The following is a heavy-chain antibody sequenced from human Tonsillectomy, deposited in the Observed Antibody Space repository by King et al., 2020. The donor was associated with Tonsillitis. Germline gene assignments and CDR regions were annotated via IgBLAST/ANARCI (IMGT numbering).Heavy chain of an antibody. CDR1: GFTFSSYA. J-gene: IGHJ3*02. Sequence: DVQLVESGGGLVQPGGSLRLSCAASGFTFSSYAMSWVRQAPGKGLEWFSAISGSGGSTYYADSVKGRFTISRDNSKNTLYLQMNSLRAEDTAVYYCAKVEYSSSSGLDAFDIWGQGTMVTVSS. CDR3: AKVEYSSSSGLDAFDI. V-gene: IGHV3-23*04. CDR2: ISGSGGST. D-gene: IGHD6-6*01.